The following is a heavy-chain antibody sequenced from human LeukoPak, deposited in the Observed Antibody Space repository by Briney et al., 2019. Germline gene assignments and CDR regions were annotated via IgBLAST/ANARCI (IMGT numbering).Heavy chain of an antibody. CDR3: VRGPHIAATSY. J-gene: IGHJ4*02. CDR1: GFSFNNYR. V-gene: IGHV3-7*03. D-gene: IGHD6-25*01. Sequence: PGGSLRLSCVASGFSFNNYRMTWVRQAPGKGLKWVANIKQDGSEKQYVDSVKGRFAISRDNAKKSLYLQINTLRAEDTAVYYCVRGPHIAATSYWGQGALVTVSS. CDR2: IKQDGSEK.